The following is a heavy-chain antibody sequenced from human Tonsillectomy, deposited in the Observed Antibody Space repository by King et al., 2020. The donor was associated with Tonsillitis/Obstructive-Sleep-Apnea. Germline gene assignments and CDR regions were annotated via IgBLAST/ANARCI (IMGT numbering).Heavy chain of an antibody. CDR2: IYYSGST. CDR1: GGSISSSSYY. D-gene: IGHD2-2*01. V-gene: IGHV4-39*01. Sequence: QLQESGPGLVKPSETLSLTCTVSGGSISSSSYYWGWIRQPPGKGLEWIGSIYYSGSTYYNPSLKSRVTISVDTSKNQFSLKLSSVTAADTAVYYCGRHLTMVVVPAAIDYWGQGXLVTVSS. J-gene: IGHJ4*02. CDR3: GRHLTMVVVPAAIDY.